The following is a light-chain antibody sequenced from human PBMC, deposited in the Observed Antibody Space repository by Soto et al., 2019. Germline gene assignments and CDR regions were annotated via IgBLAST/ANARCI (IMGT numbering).Light chain of an antibody. Sequence: EIVLTQSPGTLSLSPGERATLSCRASQSVSSNYLAWYQQKPGQAPRLVIYGASSRATGISDRFSGSGSGTDFTLTISRLEPEDFAVYYCQQYGTSRWTFGQGTKVDIK. CDR1: QSVSSNY. CDR3: QQYGTSRWT. J-gene: IGKJ1*01. V-gene: IGKV3-20*01. CDR2: GAS.